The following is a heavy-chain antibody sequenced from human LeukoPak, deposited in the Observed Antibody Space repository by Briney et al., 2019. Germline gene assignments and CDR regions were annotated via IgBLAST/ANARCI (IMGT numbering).Heavy chain of an antibody. Sequence: SETLSLTCAVSGGSISSSNWWSWVRQPPGKGLEWIGEIYHSGSTNYNPSLKSRVTISVDTSKNQFSLKLSSVTAADTAVYYCARDSLAAAGTHDYWGQGTLVTVSS. V-gene: IGHV4-4*02. CDR3: ARDSLAAAGTHDY. D-gene: IGHD6-13*01. CDR1: GGSISSSNW. J-gene: IGHJ4*02. CDR2: IYHSGST.